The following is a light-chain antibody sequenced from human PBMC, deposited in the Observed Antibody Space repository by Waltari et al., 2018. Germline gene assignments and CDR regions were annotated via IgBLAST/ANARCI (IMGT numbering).Light chain of an antibody. CDR1: SANIGSDT. V-gene: IGLV1-44*01. CDR3: AAWDDSLPGLFV. Sequence: QSVVTQPPSASGTPGQRVTISCSGISANIGSDTVNWYQPLPGTTPKLLIYNNNKRPSGVPDRFSGSKSGTSASLAISGLQSEDEADYYCAAWDDSLPGLFVFGSGTKVTVL. J-gene: IGLJ1*01. CDR2: NNN.